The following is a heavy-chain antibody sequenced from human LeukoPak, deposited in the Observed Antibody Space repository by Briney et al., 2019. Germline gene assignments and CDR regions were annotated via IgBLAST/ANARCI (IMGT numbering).Heavy chain of an antibody. Sequence: SETLSLTCTVSGGSISSSSYYWGWIRQPPGKGLEWIGSIYYSGSTYYNPSLESRVTISVDTYKNQFSLKLSSVTAADTAVYYCARGASIRVLRYFDWLDYRGQGTLVTVSS. CDR1: GGSISSSSYY. J-gene: IGHJ4*02. D-gene: IGHD3-9*01. CDR3: ARGASIRVLRYFDWLDY. CDR2: IYYSGST. V-gene: IGHV4-39*07.